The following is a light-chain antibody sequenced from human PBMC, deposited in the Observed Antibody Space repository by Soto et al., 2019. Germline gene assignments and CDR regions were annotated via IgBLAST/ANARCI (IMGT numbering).Light chain of an antibody. CDR2: WAS. J-gene: IGKJ1*01. CDR1: QNILYSADNKNY. CDR3: LQYYSTPWT. Sequence: IVMTQSPACLALSLCDRSTINCKSSQNILYSADNKNYFAWYQQTAGRSPKLLFYWASTRESGVPDRFSGSGSGTDFTLTISSLQAEDVAVYYCLQYYSTPWTFGQGTKVDI. V-gene: IGKV4-1*01.